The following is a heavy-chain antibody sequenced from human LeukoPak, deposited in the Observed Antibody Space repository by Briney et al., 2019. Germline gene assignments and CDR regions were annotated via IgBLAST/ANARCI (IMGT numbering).Heavy chain of an antibody. J-gene: IGHJ4*02. CDR3: ARGHYDFWSGYYSR. CDR1: GFPFNDYY. Sequence: GGSLRLSCAASGFPFNDYYMSWIRQAPGRGLECVSYVSSSGSTIYYADSVKGRFTISRDNAKNSLYLQMNSMRAEDTAVYYCARGHYDFWSGYYSRWGQGTLVTVSS. V-gene: IGHV3-11*01. D-gene: IGHD3-3*01. CDR2: VSSSGSTI.